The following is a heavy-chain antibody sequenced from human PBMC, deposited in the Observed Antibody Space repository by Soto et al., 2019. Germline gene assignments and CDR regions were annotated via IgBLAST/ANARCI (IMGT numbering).Heavy chain of an antibody. CDR2: IYTNGNT. CDR1: GGSITGFY. CDR3: TRGGYFHFDP. D-gene: IGHD3-22*01. Sequence: QVQLQESGPGLVKPSETLSLTCTVSGGSITGFYWSWIRQPAGKGLEWIGRIYTNGNTNYNPSLKSRVTMSVDTSKNQFSLQLTSVTAADTAVYYCTRGGYFHFDPWGQGTLVTVSS. V-gene: IGHV4-4*07. J-gene: IGHJ5*02.